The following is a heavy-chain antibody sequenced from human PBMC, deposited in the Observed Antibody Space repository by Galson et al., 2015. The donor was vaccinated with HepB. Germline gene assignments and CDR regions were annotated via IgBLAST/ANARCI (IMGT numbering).Heavy chain of an antibody. CDR2: ISWDGGST. Sequence: SLRLSCAASGFTFDDYTMHWVRQAPGKGLEWVSLISWDGGSTYYADSVKGRFTSSRDNNKNSLYLQMNSLTTEDTALYYCAKEPTYYYDSSGYLDYWGQGTLVTVSS. D-gene: IGHD3-22*01. J-gene: IGHJ4*02. CDR3: AKEPTYYYDSSGYLDY. V-gene: IGHV3-43*01. CDR1: GFTFDDYT.